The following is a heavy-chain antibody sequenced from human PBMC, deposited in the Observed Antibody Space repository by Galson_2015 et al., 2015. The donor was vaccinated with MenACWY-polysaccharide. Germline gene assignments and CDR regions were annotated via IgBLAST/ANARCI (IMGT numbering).Heavy chain of an antibody. CDR1: GFSFRDYY. V-gene: IGHV3-11*01. J-gene: IGHJ4*02. CDR2: ISGTSSTI. CDR3: ARFYDFWSGYYVDY. D-gene: IGHD3-3*01. Sequence: SLRLSCAASGFSFRDYYMSWIRQAPGKGLEWVSYISGTSSTIHYLESVEGQFTISRDNAKDSLFPEMNSLRVEDTAVYFCARFYDFWSGYYVDYWGQGTVITVSS.